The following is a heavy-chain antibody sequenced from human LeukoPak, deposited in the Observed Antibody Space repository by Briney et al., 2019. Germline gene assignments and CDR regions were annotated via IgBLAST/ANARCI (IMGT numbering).Heavy chain of an antibody. CDR3: ASHDILTGFWRRAFDI. J-gene: IGHJ3*02. Sequence: VASVKVSCKASGYTFTGYYMHWVRQAPGQGLEWMGWINPNSGGTNYAQKFQGRVTMTRDTSISTAYMELSRLRSDDTAVYYCASHDILTGFWRRAFDIWGQGTMVTVSS. V-gene: IGHV1-2*02. CDR1: GYTFTGYY. CDR2: INPNSGGT. D-gene: IGHD3-9*01.